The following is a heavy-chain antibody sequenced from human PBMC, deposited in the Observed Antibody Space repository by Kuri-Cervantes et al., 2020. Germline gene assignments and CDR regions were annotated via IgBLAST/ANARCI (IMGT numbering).Heavy chain of an antibody. Sequence: SETLSLTCTVSGGSISSSSYYWGWIRQPPGKGLEWIGSIYYSGSTYYNPSLKSRVTISVDTSKNQFSLKLSSVTAADTAVYYCAGPGGYSYGLDYYYYMDVWGKGTTVTVSS. CDR2: IYYSGST. CDR3: AGPGGYSYGLDYYYYMDV. D-gene: IGHD5-18*01. V-gene: IGHV4-39*01. J-gene: IGHJ6*03. CDR1: GGSISSSSYY.